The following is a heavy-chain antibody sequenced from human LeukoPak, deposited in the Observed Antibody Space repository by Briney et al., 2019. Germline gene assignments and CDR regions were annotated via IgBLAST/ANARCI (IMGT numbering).Heavy chain of an antibody. J-gene: IGHJ5*02. D-gene: IGHD3-10*01. CDR1: GGSISISSYY. Sequence: SETLSLTCSVSGGSISISSYYWGWIRQPPGKGLEWIGSIYYSGTTYYNPSLKSRVTISVDTSKNQFSLKLSSVTAADTAVYYCAKAHGYYGSGSTHNWFDPWGQGTLVTVSS. CDR2: IYYSGTT. V-gene: IGHV4-39*07. CDR3: AKAHGYYGSGSTHNWFDP.